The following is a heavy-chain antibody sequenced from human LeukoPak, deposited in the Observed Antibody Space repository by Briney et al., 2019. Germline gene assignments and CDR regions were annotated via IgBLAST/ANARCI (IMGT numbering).Heavy chain of an antibody. Sequence: RASVKVSCKASGGTFSSYAISWVRQAPGQGLEWMGGIIPIFGPANYAQKFQGRVTITTDESTSTAYMELSSLRSEDTAVYYCATGYSSGWGPYYYYYMDVWGKGTTVTVSS. CDR3: ATGYSSGWGPYYYYYMDV. CDR2: IIPIFGPA. CDR1: GGTFSSYA. V-gene: IGHV1-69*05. D-gene: IGHD6-19*01. J-gene: IGHJ6*03.